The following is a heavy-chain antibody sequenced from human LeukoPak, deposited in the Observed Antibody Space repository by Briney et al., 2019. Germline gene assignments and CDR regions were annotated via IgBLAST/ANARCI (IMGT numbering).Heavy chain of an antibody. CDR3: ARDSPTYCGGDCYFRYFDY. CDR2: IYYSGST. D-gene: IGHD2-21*02. Sequence: SETLSLTCTVSGGSISSYYWSWIRQPPGKGLKWIGYIYYSGSTNYNPSLKSRVTISVDTSKNQFSLKLSSVTAADTAVYYCARDSPTYCGGDCYFRYFDYWGQGTLVTVSS. J-gene: IGHJ4*02. CDR1: GGSISSYY. V-gene: IGHV4-59*01.